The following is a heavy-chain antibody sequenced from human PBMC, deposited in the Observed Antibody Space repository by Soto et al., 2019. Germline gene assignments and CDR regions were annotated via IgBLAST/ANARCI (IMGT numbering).Heavy chain of an antibody. Sequence: PGASLKISCKGSGYTFTTYWITWVRPTPGKGLEWMGRIDPGNSYTSYNPSFQGHVTLSADMSISTAYLPWSGLKSSDTAMYYCARTTGLGPMPFDNWGQGTLVTVSS. CDR1: GYTFTTYW. D-gene: IGHD4-17*01. V-gene: IGHV5-10-1*01. CDR3: ARTTGLGPMPFDN. J-gene: IGHJ4*02. CDR2: IDPGNSYT.